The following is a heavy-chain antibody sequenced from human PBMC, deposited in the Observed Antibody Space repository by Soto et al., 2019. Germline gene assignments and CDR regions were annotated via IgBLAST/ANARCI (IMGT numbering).Heavy chain of an antibody. V-gene: IGHV3-23*01. CDR2: ISGSGGST. J-gene: IGHJ4*02. Sequence: EVQLLESGGGLVQPGGSLRLSCAASGFTFSSYAMSWVRQAPGKGLGWVSAISGSGGSTYYADSVKGRFTISRDNSKNTLYLQLNSLRAEDTAVYYCAKDPIVVVTPRLFDYWGQGTLVTVSS. CDR1: GFTFSSYA. CDR3: AKDPIVVVTPRLFDY. D-gene: IGHD3-22*01.